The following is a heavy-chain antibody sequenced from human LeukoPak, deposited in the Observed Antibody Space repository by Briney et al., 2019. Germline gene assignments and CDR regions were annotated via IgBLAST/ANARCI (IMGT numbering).Heavy chain of an antibody. CDR3: APSTIVGATLGFY. Sequence: ASVKVSCKVSGYTLTELSVHWVRQAPGKGLEWMGGFDPEDGETIYAQKFKGRVAMTEDTSTDTAYMELSSLRSEDTAVYYCAPSTIVGATLGFYWGQGTLVTVSS. CDR1: GYTLTELS. CDR2: FDPEDGET. D-gene: IGHD1-26*01. J-gene: IGHJ4*02. V-gene: IGHV1-24*01.